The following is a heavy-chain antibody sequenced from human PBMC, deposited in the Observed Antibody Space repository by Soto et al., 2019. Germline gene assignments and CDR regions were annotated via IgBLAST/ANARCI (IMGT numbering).Heavy chain of an antibody. CDR3: ATGAVAGTGYYFAY. D-gene: IGHD6-19*01. V-gene: IGHV4-34*01. Sequence: SETLSLTCAVYGGSFSGYYWSWIRQPPGKGLEWIGEINHSGSTNYNPSLKSRVTISVDTSKNQFSLKLSSVTAADTAVYYCATGAVAGTGYYFAYWGQGTLVTVSS. J-gene: IGHJ4*02. CDR2: INHSGST. CDR1: GGSFSGYY.